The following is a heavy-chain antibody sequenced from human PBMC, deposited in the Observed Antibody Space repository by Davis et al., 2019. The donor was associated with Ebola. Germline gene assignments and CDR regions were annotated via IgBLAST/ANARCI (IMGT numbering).Heavy chain of an antibody. CDR2: ISYDGSNK. CDR3: AKDGGTAAGLDY. CDR1: GFTFSSYG. V-gene: IGHV3-30*18. D-gene: IGHD6-13*01. Sequence: GESLKISCAASGFTFSSYGMHWVRQAPGKGLEWVAVISYDGSNKYYADSVKGRFTISRDNSKNTLYLQMNSLRAEDTAVYYCAKDGGTAAGLDYWGQGTPVTVSS. J-gene: IGHJ4*02.